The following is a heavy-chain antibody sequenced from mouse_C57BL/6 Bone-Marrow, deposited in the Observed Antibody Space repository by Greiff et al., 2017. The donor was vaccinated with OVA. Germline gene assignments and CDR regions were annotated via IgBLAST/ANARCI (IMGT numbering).Heavy chain of an antibody. V-gene: IGHV3-6*01. CDR1: GYSITSGYY. J-gene: IGHJ4*01. D-gene: IGHD2-4*01. CDR3: ARDDYPPDY. CDR2: ISYDGSN. Sequence: EVQLKESGPGLVKPSQSLSLTCSVTGYSITSGYYWNWIRQFPGNKLEWMGYISYDGSNNYNPSLKNRISITRDTSKNQFFLKLNSVTTEDTATYYCARDDYPPDYWGQGTSVTVSS.